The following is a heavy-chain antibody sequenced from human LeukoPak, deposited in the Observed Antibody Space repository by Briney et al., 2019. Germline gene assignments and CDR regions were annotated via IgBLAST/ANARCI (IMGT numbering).Heavy chain of an antibody. CDR1: GFTFSSYS. Sequence: PGGSLRLSCAASGFTFSSYSMNWVRQAPGKGLEWVSSISSSSYIYYADSVKGRFTISRDNAKNSLYLQMNSLRAEDTAVYYCARDRGDYYGSGTSGYWGHGTLVTVSS. CDR3: ARDRGDYYGSGTSGY. J-gene: IGHJ4*01. V-gene: IGHV3-21*01. CDR2: ISSSSYI. D-gene: IGHD3-10*01.